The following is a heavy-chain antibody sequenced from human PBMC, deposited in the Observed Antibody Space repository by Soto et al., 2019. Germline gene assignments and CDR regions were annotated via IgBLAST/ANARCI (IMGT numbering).Heavy chain of an antibody. D-gene: IGHD1-26*01. CDR3: ARDQPQVGATNVAFDY. CDR2: IWYDGSNK. Sequence: QVQLVESGGGVVQPGRSLRLSCAASGFTFSSYGMHWVRQAPGKGLEWVAAIWYDGSNKYYADSVKGRFTISRDNSKNTLYLQMNSLRAEDTAVYYCARDQPQVGATNVAFDYWGQGTLVTVSS. CDR1: GFTFSSYG. V-gene: IGHV3-33*01. J-gene: IGHJ4*02.